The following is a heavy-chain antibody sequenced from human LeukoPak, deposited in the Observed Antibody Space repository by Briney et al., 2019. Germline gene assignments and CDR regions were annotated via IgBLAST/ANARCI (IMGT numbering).Heavy chain of an antibody. J-gene: IGHJ5*02. CDR1: GYTFTSYG. V-gene: IGHV1-18*01. CDR2: ISAYNGNT. D-gene: IGHD6-19*01. Sequence: GASVKVSCKASGYTFTSYGISLVRQAPGQGLEWMGWISAYNGNTNYAQKLQGRVTMTTDTSTSTAYMELRSLRSDDTAVYYCARAGAALPAEQWLERRWFDPWGQGTLVTVSS. CDR3: ARAGAALPAEQWLERRWFDP.